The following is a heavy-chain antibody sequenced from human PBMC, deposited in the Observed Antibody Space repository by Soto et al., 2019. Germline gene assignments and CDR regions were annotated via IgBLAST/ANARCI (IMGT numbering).Heavy chain of an antibody. D-gene: IGHD2-15*01. CDR3: VRDGQGGHVEAFDY. V-gene: IGHV3-30-3*01. Sequence: QEQLVESGGGAVQPGRSLRLSCAASGFNFGGYSMHWVRQAPGKGLKWVAAITYDGSTEYYADAVKGRFSISRDNSKKTMYLQMKSLIPEDVGLYYFVRDGQGGHVEAFDYWGQGTLVTVSS. CDR1: GFNFGGYS. CDR2: ITYDGSTE. J-gene: IGHJ4*02.